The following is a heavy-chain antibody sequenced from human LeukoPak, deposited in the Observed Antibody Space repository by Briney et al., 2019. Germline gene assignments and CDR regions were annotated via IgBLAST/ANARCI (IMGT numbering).Heavy chain of an antibody. CDR3: AGRYYDYVWGSYRPKSFDY. Sequence: SETLSLTCAVYGGSFSGYYWSWIRQPPGKGLEWIGEINHSGSTNYNPSLKSRVTISVDTSKNQFSLKLSSVTAADTAVYFCAGRYYDYVWGSYRPKSFDYCGQGTLVTVSS. CDR2: INHSGST. J-gene: IGHJ4*02. CDR1: GGSFSGYY. D-gene: IGHD3-16*02. V-gene: IGHV4-34*01.